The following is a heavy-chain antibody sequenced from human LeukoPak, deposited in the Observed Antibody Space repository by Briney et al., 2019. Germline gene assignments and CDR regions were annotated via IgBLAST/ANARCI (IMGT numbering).Heavy chain of an antibody. CDR1: GFTFSSYA. Sequence: GGSLRLSCAASGFTFSSYAMSWVRQAPGKGLEWVSGISGDGSSTYHADSVKGRFTISGDNSKNSLYLQMNSLRAEDTAIYHCANGEDWGQGTLVTVSS. J-gene: IGHJ4*02. CDR2: ISGDGSST. D-gene: IGHD7-27*01. CDR3: ANGED. V-gene: IGHV3-23*01.